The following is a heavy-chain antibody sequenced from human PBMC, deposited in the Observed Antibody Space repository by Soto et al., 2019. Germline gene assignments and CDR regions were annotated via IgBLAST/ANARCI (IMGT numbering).Heavy chain of an antibody. CDR2: TSYDGSNK. CDR3: AKGARPTVFDYYYYGMDV. CDR1: GFTFSSYG. V-gene: IGHV3-30*18. D-gene: IGHD4-4*01. Sequence: GGSLRLSCAASGFTFSSYGMHWVRQAPGKGLEWVAVTSYDGSNKYYADSVKGRFTISRDNSKNTLYLQMNSLRAEDTAVYYCAKGARPTVFDYYYYGMDVWGQGTTVTVSS. J-gene: IGHJ6*02.